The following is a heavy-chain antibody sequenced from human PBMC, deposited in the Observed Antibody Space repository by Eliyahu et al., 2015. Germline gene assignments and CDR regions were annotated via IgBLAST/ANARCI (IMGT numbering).Heavy chain of an antibody. CDR1: GGSFSIHT. V-gene: IGHV1-69*01. D-gene: IGHD6-19*01. CDR2: THPIFGTP. CDR3: ALEGGSSGPRWFDP. J-gene: IGHJ5*02. Sequence: QVQLVQSGAEVKKPGSSVKVSCKASGGSFSIHTISWVRQAPGQGLEWMGGTHPIFGTPNYAQKFQGRVTITADETTSTAYMELTSLRSEDTAVYYCALEGGSSGPRWFDPWGQGTLVTVSA.